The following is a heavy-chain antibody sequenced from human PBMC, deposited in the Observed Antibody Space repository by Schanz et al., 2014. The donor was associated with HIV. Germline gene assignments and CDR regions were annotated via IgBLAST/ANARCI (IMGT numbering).Heavy chain of an antibody. CDR2: INHSGST. J-gene: IGHJ6*02. D-gene: IGHD4-4*01. CDR3: AAFYSNYLYYYYGMDV. CDR1: GGSFSGYY. Sequence: QVQLQQWGAGLLKPSETLSLTCAVYGGSFSGYYWSWIRQPPGKGLEWIGEINHSGSTIYNPSLKSLTAISVDTHKNLFPRKLSEWTAADMAVYYCAAFYSNYLYYYYGMDVWGQGTTVTVSS. V-gene: IGHV4-34*01.